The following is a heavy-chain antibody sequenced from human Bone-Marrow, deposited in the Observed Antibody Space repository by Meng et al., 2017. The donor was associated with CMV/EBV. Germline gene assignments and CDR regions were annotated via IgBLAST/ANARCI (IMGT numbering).Heavy chain of an antibody. J-gene: IGHJ4*02. D-gene: IGHD3-10*01. Sequence: GGSLRLSCAGSIFPVSDNYMSWVRQAPGKGLEWVSIIYTDDTTFYADSVKGRFTISRDNYNNTLYLQMNSLRAEDTAVYYWARGHVAYYSWGQGTLVTVSS. CDR2: IYTDDTT. V-gene: IGHV3-53*01. CDR1: IFPVSDNY. CDR3: ARGHVAYYS.